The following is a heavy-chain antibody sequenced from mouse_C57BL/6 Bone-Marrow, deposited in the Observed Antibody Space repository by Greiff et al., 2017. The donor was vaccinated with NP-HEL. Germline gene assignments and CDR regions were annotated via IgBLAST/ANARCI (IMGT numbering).Heavy chain of an antibody. J-gene: IGHJ2*01. V-gene: IGHV5-4*03. D-gene: IGHD2-14*01. CDR1: GFTFSSYA. CDR2: ISDGGSYT. CDR3: ARGGVPYFDY. Sequence: EVMLVESGGGLVKPGGSLKLSCAASGFTFSSYAMSWVRQTPEKRLEWVATISDGGSYTYYPDNVKGRVTISIDNAKNNLYLQMSHLKSEDTAMYYCARGGVPYFDYWGQGTTLTVSS.